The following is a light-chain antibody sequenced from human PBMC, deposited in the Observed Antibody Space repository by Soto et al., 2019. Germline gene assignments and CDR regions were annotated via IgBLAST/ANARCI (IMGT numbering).Light chain of an antibody. CDR3: QQYNAWPPVT. CDR2: GTS. Sequence: EIVMTQSPATLSVSPGERATLSCRASQSVSGNLAWYQQKPGQAPMLLIYGTSTRATGIPARFSGSGYGTEFTPTISSLQSEDFAVYYCQQYNAWPPVTFGGGTKVEIK. CDR1: QSVSGN. V-gene: IGKV3-15*01. J-gene: IGKJ4*01.